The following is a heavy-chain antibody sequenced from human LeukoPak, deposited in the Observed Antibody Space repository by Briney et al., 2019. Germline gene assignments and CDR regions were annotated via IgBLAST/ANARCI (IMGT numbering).Heavy chain of an antibody. CDR2: INHSGST. D-gene: IGHD3-22*01. J-gene: IGHJ5*02. V-gene: IGHV4-34*01. CDR1: GGSFSGYY. CDR3: ARGRVYYYDSSGYLHWFDP. Sequence: PSETLSLTCAVYGGSFSGYYWSWIRQPPGKGLEWIGEINHSGSTNYNPSLKSRVTISVDTSNNQFSLKLSSVTAADTAVYYCARGRVYYYDSSGYLHWFDPWGQGTLVTVSS.